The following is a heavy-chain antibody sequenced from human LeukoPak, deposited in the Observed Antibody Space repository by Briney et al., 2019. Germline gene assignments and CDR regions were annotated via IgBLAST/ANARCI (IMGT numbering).Heavy chain of an antibody. CDR1: GGTFTSYA. CDR3: ARVGYYDSSGALGY. D-gene: IGHD3-22*01. J-gene: IGHJ4*02. CDR2: IIPIFGTA. V-gene: IGHV1-69*05. Sequence: ASVKVSCKASGGTFTSYAISWVRQAPGQGLEWMGGIIPIFGTANYAQKFQGRVTITTDESTSTAYMELSSLRSEDTAVYYCARVGYYDSSGALGYWGQGTLVTVSS.